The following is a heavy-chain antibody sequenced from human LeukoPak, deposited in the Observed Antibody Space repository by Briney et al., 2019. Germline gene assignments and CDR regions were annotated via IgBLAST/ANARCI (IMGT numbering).Heavy chain of an antibody. CDR2: VSPGDSDI. D-gene: IGHD4-11*01. CDR1: GSRFTTYW. Sequence: GASLQISCKGSGSRFTTYWIAGVRRLPGKGLEGVGRVSPGDSDITYSPSFQGQVTISADRSINTAYLQWSSLKASDSAIYYCARQRDYGNDIYSRYFDLWGQGNLVTVSS. J-gene: IGHJ4*02. CDR3: ARQRDYGNDIYSRYFDL. V-gene: IGHV5-51*01.